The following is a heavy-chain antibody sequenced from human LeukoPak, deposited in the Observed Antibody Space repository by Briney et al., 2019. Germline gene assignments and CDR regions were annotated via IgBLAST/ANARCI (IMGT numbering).Heavy chain of an antibody. J-gene: IGHJ3*02. Sequence: GASVKVSCKASGYTFTAYYMHWVRQAPGQGLEWMGWINPNSGGTNYAQNFQGRFTMTRDTSISTAYMELSSLTSDDTAVCYCARGTGDSGTSYDAFDIWGQGTMVTVSS. V-gene: IGHV1-2*02. CDR2: INPNSGGT. D-gene: IGHD3-10*01. CDR3: ARGTGDSGTSYDAFDI. CDR1: GYTFTAYY.